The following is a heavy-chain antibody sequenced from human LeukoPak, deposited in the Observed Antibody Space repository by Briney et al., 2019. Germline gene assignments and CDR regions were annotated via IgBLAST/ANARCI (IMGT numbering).Heavy chain of an antibody. CDR1: GDSLSSNTAG. CDR2: TYYRSKWCN. V-gene: IGHV6-1*01. CDR3: ARNGGSGWYDC. D-gene: IGHD6-19*01. J-gene: IGHJ4*02. Sequence: SRTLSHTRAISGDSLSSNTAGWDWIRQSPSSGLEWLRSTYYRSKWCNDYAVSLKSRITINPDTSKNQFSLQLNSVTPEDTAVYYCARNGGSGWYDCWGQGTLVTVSS.